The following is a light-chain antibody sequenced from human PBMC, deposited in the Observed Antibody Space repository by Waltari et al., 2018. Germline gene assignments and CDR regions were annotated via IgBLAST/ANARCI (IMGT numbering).Light chain of an antibody. CDR2: RNN. J-gene: IGLJ3*02. Sequence: QSVLTQPPSASGTPGQRVTISCSGRSSNIGSNYVYWYQHPPGTAPKLLIYRNNQRPSGVPGRFSGSKSDTSASLAISGLRSEDEADYYCAAWDASLSAWLFGGGTKVTVL. V-gene: IGLV1-47*01. CDR1: SSNIGSNY. CDR3: AAWDASLSAWL.